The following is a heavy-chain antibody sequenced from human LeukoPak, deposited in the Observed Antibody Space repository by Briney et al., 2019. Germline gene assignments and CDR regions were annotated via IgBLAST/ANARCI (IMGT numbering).Heavy chain of an antibody. CDR3: ARGRPHGNDY. CDR1: GFTFSSYW. Sequence: GGSLRLSCAASGFTFSSYWMNWVRQAPGKGLVWVSRIASDGSSTTYADSVKGRFSISRDNAKNTLYLQMDSLRVEDTAVYYCARGRPHGNDYWGQGTLSPSPQ. J-gene: IGHJ4*02. CDR2: IASDGSST. D-gene: IGHD4-23*01. V-gene: IGHV3-74*01.